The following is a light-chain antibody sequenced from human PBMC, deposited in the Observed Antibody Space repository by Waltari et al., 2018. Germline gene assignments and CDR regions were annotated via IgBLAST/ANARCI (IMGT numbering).Light chain of an antibody. V-gene: IGLV2-14*01. CDR1: SSDVGGYNY. Sequence: QSALTQPASVSGSPGQSITISCTGTSSDVGGYNYVSWYQQHPGKAPKLMIYDVSKRPSRVSNRFSGSTSGNTSSLTISGLQAEDEADYYCSSYTSSSTPLVVFGGGTKLTVL. CDR2: DVS. J-gene: IGLJ2*01. CDR3: SSYTSSSTPLVV.